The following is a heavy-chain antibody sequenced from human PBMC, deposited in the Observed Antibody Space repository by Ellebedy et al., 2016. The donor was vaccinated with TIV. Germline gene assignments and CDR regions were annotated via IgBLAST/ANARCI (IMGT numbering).Heavy chain of an antibody. V-gene: IGHV3-13*01. CDR3: AREIAVPGRWYFDL. J-gene: IGHJ2*01. CDR1: GFTCSSHD. Sequence: GESLKISCAASGFTCSSHDMHWVRQAAGKSLEWVSAIDTSGGTSYAAAVKGRFTISRESAKNSLYLQMNSLRDGDTAVYYCAREIAVPGRWYFDLWGRGTLVTVSS. CDR2: IDTSGGT. D-gene: IGHD6-19*01.